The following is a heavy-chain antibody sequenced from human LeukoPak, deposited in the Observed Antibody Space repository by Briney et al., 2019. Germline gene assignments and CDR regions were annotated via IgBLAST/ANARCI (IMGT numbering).Heavy chain of an antibody. V-gene: IGHV4-39*07. CDR2: LYYGGST. CDR1: GGSISSASYF. Sequence: SETLSLTCTVSGGSISSASYFWGWIRQPPGKGLEWIGTLYYGGSTYYNASLKSRVTISVDTSKNQFSLKLSSVTAADTAVYYCARAVYGSGSPPPYYYYGMDVWGQGTTVTVPS. D-gene: IGHD3-10*01. J-gene: IGHJ6*02. CDR3: ARAVYGSGSPPPYYYYGMDV.